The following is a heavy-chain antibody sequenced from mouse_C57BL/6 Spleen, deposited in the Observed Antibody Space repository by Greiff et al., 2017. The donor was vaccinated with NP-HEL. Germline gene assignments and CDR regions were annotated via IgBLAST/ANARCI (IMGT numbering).Heavy chain of an antibody. CDR3: ARRGDYDGYWYFDV. CDR1: GYAFSSSW. V-gene: IGHV1-82*01. J-gene: IGHJ1*03. D-gene: IGHD2-4*01. CDR2: IYPGDGDT. Sequence: VQLQQSGPELVKPGASVKISCKASGYAFSSSWMNWVKQRPGKGLEWIGRIYPGDGDTNYNGKFKGKATLTADKSSSTAYMQLSSLTSEDSAVYYCARRGDYDGYWYFDVWGTGTTVTVSS.